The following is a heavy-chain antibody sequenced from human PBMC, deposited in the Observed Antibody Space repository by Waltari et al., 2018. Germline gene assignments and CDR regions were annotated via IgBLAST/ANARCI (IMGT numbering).Heavy chain of an antibody. D-gene: IGHD1-26*01. CDR1: GGSISSSSYY. J-gene: IGHJ4*02. V-gene: IGHV4-39*07. CDR2: IYYSGST. Sequence: QLQLQESGPGLVKPSETLSLTCTVSGGSISSSSYYWGWIRQPPGKGLGWIGSIYYSGSTYYNPSLKSRVTISVDTSKNQFSLKLSSVTAADTAVYYCASRVGAPSFDYWGQGTLVTVSS. CDR3: ASRVGAPSFDY.